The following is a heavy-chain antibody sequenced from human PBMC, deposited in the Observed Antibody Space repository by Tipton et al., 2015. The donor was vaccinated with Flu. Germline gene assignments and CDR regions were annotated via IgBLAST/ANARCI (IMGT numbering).Heavy chain of an antibody. V-gene: IGHV3-53*01. CDR2: IYTAGRS. CDR3: ARDMGRGYGEWDS. J-gene: IGHJ4*02. Sequence: SLRLSCAASGFTVTNNYVTWVRQAPGKGLEWVSVIYTAGRSKSADSVKGRFTISRDISKNMVYLQMNSLRVDDTAMYYCARDMGRGYGEWDSRGQGTLVTVSS. CDR1: GFTVTNNY. D-gene: IGHD3-10*01.